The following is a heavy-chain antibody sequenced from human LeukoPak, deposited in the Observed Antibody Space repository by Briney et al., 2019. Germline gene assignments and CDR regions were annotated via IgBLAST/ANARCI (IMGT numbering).Heavy chain of an antibody. CDR1: GYTFTGYY. Sequence: SVKVSCKASGYTFTGYYMHWVRQAPGQGLEWMGWINPNSGGTNYAQKFQGRVTMTRDTSISTAYMELSRLRSDDTAVYYCARGEYSSSSGPIDYWGQGTLVTVSS. CDR2: INPNSGGT. J-gene: IGHJ4*02. D-gene: IGHD6-6*01. V-gene: IGHV1-2*02. CDR3: ARGEYSSSSGPIDY.